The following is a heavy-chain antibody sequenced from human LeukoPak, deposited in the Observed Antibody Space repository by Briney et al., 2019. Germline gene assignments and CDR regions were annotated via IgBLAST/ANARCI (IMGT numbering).Heavy chain of an antibody. CDR1: GFTFSSYA. V-gene: IGHV3-23*01. J-gene: IGHJ5*02. CDR2: ISGSGGST. Sequence: PGGSLRLSCVASGFTFSSYAMSWVRQAPGKGLEWVSAISGSGGSTYYADSVKGRFTISRDNSKNTLYLQMNSLRAEDTAVYYCAKAPLSIAVAGTRWFDPWGQGTLVTVSS. CDR3: AKAPLSIAVAGTRWFDP. D-gene: IGHD6-19*01.